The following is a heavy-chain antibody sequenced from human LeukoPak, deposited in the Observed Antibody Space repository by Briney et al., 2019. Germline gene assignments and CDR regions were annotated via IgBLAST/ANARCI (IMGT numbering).Heavy chain of an antibody. Sequence: SETLSLTCAVYGGSFSGYYWSWIRQPPGKGLEWIGEINHSGSTNYNPSLKSRVTISVDTSKNQFSLKLSSVTAADTAVYYCARVQWLVQSYFDYWGQGTLVTVSS. J-gene: IGHJ4*02. D-gene: IGHD6-19*01. CDR3: ARVQWLVQSYFDY. CDR2: INHSGST. CDR1: GGSFSGYY. V-gene: IGHV4-34*01.